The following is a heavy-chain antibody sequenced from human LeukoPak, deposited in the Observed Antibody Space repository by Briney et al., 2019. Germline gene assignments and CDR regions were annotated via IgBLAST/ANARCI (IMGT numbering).Heavy chain of an antibody. J-gene: IGHJ4*02. CDR2: IRSKAYGGTT. CDR3: TEAYYGSGSYYKGY. V-gene: IGHV3-49*04. Sequence: PGRSLRLSCTASGFTFGDYAMSWVRQAPGKGLEWVGFIRSKAYGGTTEYAASVKGRFTISRDDSKSIAYLQMNGLKTEDTAVYYCTEAYYGSGSYYKGYWGQGTLVTVSS. CDR1: GFTFGDYA. D-gene: IGHD3-10*01.